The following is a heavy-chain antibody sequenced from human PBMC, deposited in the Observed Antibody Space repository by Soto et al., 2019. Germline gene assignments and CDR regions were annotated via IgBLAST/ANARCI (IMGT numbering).Heavy chain of an antibody. J-gene: IGHJ4*02. CDR3: VGGQYYFGY. CDR2: ISYDGSNR. D-gene: IGHD3-10*01. Sequence: QVQLVESGGGVVQPGRSLRLSCAASGFPFTTYGMHWVREGPGKGLEWVAVISYDGSNRYYADSVKGRFTISRDNSKNTLYLEMDGLRPEDTALYYCVGGQYYFGYRGQGTLVTVSS. V-gene: IGHV3-30*03. CDR1: GFPFTTYG.